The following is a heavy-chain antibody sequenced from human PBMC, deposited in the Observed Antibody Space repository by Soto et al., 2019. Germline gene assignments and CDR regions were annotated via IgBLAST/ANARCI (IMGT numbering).Heavy chain of an antibody. CDR1: GFTFSSYE. CDR2: ISSSGSTI. CDR3: ARGMGRRDYDFWSGPGEYDAFDI. Sequence: GGSLRLSCAASGFTFSSYEMNWVRQAPGKGLEWVSYISSSGSTIYYADSVKGRFTISRDNAKNSLYLQMNSLRAEDTAVYYCARGMGRRDYDFWSGPGEYDAFDIWGQGTMVTVSS. D-gene: IGHD3-3*01. J-gene: IGHJ3*02. V-gene: IGHV3-48*03.